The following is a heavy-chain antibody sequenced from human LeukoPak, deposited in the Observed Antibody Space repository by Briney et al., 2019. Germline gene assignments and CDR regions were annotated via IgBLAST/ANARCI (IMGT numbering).Heavy chain of an antibody. J-gene: IGHJ4*02. D-gene: IGHD6-19*01. V-gene: IGHV5-51*01. CDR3: ARHRPYSSGWRHFDY. Sequence: GESLKISCKASEYSFTSYWIGWVRQMPGKGLEWVGNIQPGNPEIRYSPSFQGQVTLSADKSISTAYLQWSSLTASDTAMYYCARHRPYSSGWRHFDYWGQGTLVTVSS. CDR2: IQPGNPEI. CDR1: EYSFTSYW.